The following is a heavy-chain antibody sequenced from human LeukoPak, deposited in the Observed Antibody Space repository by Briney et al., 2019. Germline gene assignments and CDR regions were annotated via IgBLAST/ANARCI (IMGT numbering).Heavy chain of an antibody. CDR1: GFTFSSYG. CDR2: ISYDGSNK. D-gene: IGHD6-6*01. Sequence: GRSLRLSCAASGFTFSSYGMHWVRQAPGKGLEWVAVISYDGSNKYYADSVKGRFTISRDNSKNTLYLQMNSLRAEDTAVYYCARDRNSGSSLDIWGQGTMLTVSS. V-gene: IGHV3-30*03. CDR3: ARDRNSGSSLDI. J-gene: IGHJ3*02.